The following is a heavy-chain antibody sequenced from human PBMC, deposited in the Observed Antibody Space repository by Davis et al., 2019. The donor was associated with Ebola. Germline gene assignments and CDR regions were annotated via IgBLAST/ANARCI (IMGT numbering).Heavy chain of an antibody. V-gene: IGHV4-61*08. CDR3: ARWNEGSDH. D-gene: IGHD1-1*01. CDR1: SGSISSGGYY. Sequence: PSETLSLTCSVSSGSISSGGYYWSWTRQPPGKGLEWIAYIYYSGFTNYNPSLKSRVTISVDTSKNQFSLKLTSVTAADTAVYYCARWNEGSDHWGQGTLITVSS. CDR2: IYYSGFT. J-gene: IGHJ4*02.